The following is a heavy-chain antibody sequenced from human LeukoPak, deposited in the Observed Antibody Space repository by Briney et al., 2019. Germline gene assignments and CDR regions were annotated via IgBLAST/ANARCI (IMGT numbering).Heavy chain of an antibody. CDR1: GHTFINYY. CDR2: INPSDGTT. V-gene: IGHV1-46*01. Sequence: ASVKVSCKASGHTFINYYIHWVRQAPGQGFEWVGIINPSDGTTTYAQKFQGRVSMTRDTSTSTVYMELSSLESDDTALYSCARHSLPGTTPFDYWGQGALVTVSS. CDR3: ARHSLPGTTPFDY. J-gene: IGHJ4*02. D-gene: IGHD1-1*01.